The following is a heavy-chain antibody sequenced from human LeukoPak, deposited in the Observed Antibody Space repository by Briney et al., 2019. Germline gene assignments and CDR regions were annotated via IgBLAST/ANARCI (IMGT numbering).Heavy chain of an antibody. CDR2: IKQDGSEK. CDR3: ARLPFYNGGYVLNSNWFDP. CDR1: GFTFSSYA. J-gene: IGHJ5*02. Sequence: GGSLRLSCTASGFTFSSYAMSWVRQAPGKGLEWVANIKQDGSEKYYVDSVKGRFTISRDNAKNSLYLQMNSLRAEDTAVYYCARLPFYNGGYVLNSNWFDPWGQGTLVTVSS. D-gene: IGHD5-12*01. V-gene: IGHV3-7*01.